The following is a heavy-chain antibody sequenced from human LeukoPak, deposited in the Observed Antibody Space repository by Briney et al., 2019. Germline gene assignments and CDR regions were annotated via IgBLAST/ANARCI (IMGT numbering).Heavy chain of an antibody. D-gene: IGHD5-12*01. CDR1: GFTFSRFW. CDR2: IKQDGSEK. V-gene: IGHV3-7*04. CDR3: ARDGTYTDYDPDFDI. Sequence: GGSLRLSCAASGFTFSRFWMSWVRQAPGKGLEWVANIKQDGSEKYYVDSVKGRFTISRDNAKNSLYLQMNSLRAEDTAAFYCARDGTYTDYDPDFDIWGQGTLVTVSS. J-gene: IGHJ4*02.